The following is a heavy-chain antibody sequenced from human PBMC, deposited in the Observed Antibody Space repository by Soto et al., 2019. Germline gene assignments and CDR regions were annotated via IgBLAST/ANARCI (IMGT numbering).Heavy chain of an antibody. Sequence: GGSLRLSCAASEFTFSTYSMNWVRQAPGKGLEWVSSISSSSSYIYYADSVKGRFTISRDNAKNSLYLQMNSLKTEDTAVYYCAMLGGWSGGSNDMDVWGQGTTVTVSS. D-gene: IGHD6-19*01. V-gene: IGHV3-21*04. CDR1: EFTFSTYS. J-gene: IGHJ6*02. CDR2: ISSSSSYI. CDR3: AMLGGWSGGSNDMDV.